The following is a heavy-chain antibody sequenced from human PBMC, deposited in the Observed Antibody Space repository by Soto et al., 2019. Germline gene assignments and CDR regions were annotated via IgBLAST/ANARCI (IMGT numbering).Heavy chain of an antibody. J-gene: IGHJ4*02. V-gene: IGHV4-39*01. D-gene: IGHD4-17*01. CDR1: GGSISSSSFH. Sequence: SETLSLTCTVSGGSISSSSFHWGWIRQPPGKGLEWIGSSYSSVNTYYNPSLKSRVTISVDTSKNQFSLKLNSVTAADTAVYYCARQWATVTTSFWYWGQGPLVTVSS. CDR3: ARQWATVTTSFWY. CDR2: SYSSVNT.